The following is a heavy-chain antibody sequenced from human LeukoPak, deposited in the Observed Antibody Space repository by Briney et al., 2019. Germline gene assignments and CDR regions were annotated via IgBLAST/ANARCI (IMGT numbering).Heavy chain of an antibody. D-gene: IGHD5-12*01. V-gene: IGHV3-48*03. Sequence: PGGSLRLSCAASGFTFSSYAMSWVRQAPGKGLEWVSSISKGVGSTFYADSVKGRFTISRDNAKNSLYLQMNSLRVEDTAVYYCASEHSGYEFVDYWGQGTLVTVSS. J-gene: IGHJ4*02. CDR2: ISKGVGST. CDR1: GFTFSSYA. CDR3: ASEHSGYEFVDY.